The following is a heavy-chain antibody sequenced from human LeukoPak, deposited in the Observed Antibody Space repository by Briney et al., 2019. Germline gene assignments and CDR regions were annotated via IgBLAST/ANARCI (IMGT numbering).Heavy chain of an antibody. CDR2: ISGSGSYT. D-gene: IGHD3-22*01. CDR1: EFTFSSYA. V-gene: IGHV3-23*01. Sequence: PGGSLRLSCAASEFTFSSYAMSWVRQAPGKGLEWVSAISGSGSYTDYADSVKGRFTISKDNSKNTLYMRMSSLRAEDTAVYYCAKRRYDSSGHFDSWGQGTLVTVSS. J-gene: IGHJ4*02. CDR3: AKRRYDSSGHFDS.